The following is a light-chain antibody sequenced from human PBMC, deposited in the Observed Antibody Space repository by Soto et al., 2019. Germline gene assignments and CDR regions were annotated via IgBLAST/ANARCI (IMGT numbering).Light chain of an antibody. CDR3: RSYASTNNIV. V-gene: IGLV2-8*01. CDR2: EVT. Sequence: QSVLTQPPSASGSPGQSVTISCTGTTSDVGGSNYVSWYQLHPGKAPKLMIYEVTKRPSGVPDRFSGSKSANTASLTVSGLQAEDEADYYCRSYASTNNIVFGTGTKVTVL. J-gene: IGLJ1*01. CDR1: TSDVGGSNY.